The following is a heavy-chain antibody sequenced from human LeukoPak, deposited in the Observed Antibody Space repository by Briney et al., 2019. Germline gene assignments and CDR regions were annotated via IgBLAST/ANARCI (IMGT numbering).Heavy chain of an antibody. CDR3: ARIRQQLPRDAFDI. Sequence: SETLSLTCTVSGGSISSYYWSWIRQPPGKGLEWIGYIYYSGSTNYNPSLKSRVTISVDTSKSQFSLKLSSVTAADTAVYYCARIRQQLPRDAFDIWGQGTMVTVSS. D-gene: IGHD6-13*01. CDR2: IYYSGST. J-gene: IGHJ3*02. CDR1: GGSISSYY. V-gene: IGHV4-59*08.